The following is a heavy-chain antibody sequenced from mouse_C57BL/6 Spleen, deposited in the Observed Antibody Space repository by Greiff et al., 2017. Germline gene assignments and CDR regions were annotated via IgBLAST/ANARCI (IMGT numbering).Heavy chain of an antibody. CDR1: GFTFSSYT. J-gene: IGHJ1*03. D-gene: IGHD2-12*01. CDR3: ARHYTWYFDV. CDR2: ISGGGGNT. Sequence: EVKLEESGGGLVKPGGSLKLSCAASGFTFSSYTMSWVRQTPEKRLEWVATISGGGGNTYYPDSVKGRFTISRDNAKNTLYLQMSSLRSEDTALYYCARHYTWYFDVWGTGTTVTVSS. V-gene: IGHV5-9*01.